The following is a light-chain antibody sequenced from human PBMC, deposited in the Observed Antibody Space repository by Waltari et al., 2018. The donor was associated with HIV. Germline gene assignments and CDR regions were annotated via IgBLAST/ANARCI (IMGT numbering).Light chain of an antibody. CDR2: GAL. J-gene: IGKJ4*01. Sequence: DIQITQSPSSLSASVGGRGSISCRSSQNINSYLNWYQQKPVRAPELRVYGALNLYTWAPRRFSGSGSGTDFTLTITSLHPEDFATYFCQQSYSLPVTFGGGTKVEV. CDR1: QNINSY. V-gene: IGKV1-39*01. CDR3: QQSYSLPVT.